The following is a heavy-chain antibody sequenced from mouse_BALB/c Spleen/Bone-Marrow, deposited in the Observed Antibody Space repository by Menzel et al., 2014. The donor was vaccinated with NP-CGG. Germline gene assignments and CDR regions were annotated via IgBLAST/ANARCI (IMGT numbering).Heavy chain of an antibody. V-gene: IGHV1-54*01. CDR1: GYAFTDYL. J-gene: IGHJ2*01. D-gene: IGHD2-3*01. CDR3: ARYDGYFDY. Sequence: QAQLQQPGAELVRPGTSVKVSCKASGYAFTDYLMEWLKQRPGQGLEWIGAINPGSGSTNYNEKFKDKATLTADKSSSTAYMQLSSLTSDDSAVYFCARYDGYFDYWGQGTTLTVSS. CDR2: INPGSGST.